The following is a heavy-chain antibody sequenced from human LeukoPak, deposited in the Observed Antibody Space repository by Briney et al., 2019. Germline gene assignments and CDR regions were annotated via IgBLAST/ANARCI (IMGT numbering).Heavy chain of an antibody. J-gene: IGHJ4*02. CDR2: INPNSGGT. Sequence: ASVKVSCKASGYTFTGYYMHWMRQAPGQGLEWMGRINPNSGGTNYAQKFQGRVTMTRDTSISTAYMELSRLRSDDTAVYYCARETYYYDSSGYQADDYWGQGTLVTVSS. CDR3: ARETYYYDSSGYQADDY. CDR1: GYTFTGYY. D-gene: IGHD3-22*01. V-gene: IGHV1-2*06.